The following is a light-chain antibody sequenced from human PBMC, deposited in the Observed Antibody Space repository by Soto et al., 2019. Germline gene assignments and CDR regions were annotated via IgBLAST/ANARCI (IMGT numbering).Light chain of an antibody. Sequence: DIVLTQSPATLSLSPGERATLYCGASQRVSGGFLAWYQQKPGLAPRLILYDTSFRATGIPDRFSGGGSGTDFTLTISSLEPEDFAVYYCQQRSNWPPITFGQGTRLEIK. J-gene: IGKJ5*01. CDR1: QRVSGGF. V-gene: IGKV3D-20*02. CDR2: DTS. CDR3: QQRSNWPPIT.